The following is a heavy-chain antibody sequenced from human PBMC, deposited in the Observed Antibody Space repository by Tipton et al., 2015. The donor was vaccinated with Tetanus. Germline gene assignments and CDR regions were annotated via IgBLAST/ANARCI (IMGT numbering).Heavy chain of an antibody. CDR3: ARDERYGDYAY. CDR2: TYYSGST. V-gene: IGHV4-59*01. D-gene: IGHD4-17*01. CDR1: GGSISSYY. Sequence: GLVKPSETLSLTCTVSGGSISSYYWSWIRQPPGKGLEWIGYTYYSGSTGYNPSLKSRVTISIDSSKNQFSLKLTSVTAADTAVYYCARDERYGDYAYWGQGALVTVSS. J-gene: IGHJ4*02.